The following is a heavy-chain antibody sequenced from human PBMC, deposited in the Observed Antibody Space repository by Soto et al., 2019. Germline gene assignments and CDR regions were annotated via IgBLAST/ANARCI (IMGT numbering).Heavy chain of an antibody. CDR1: GGSISSGGYY. V-gene: IGHV4-31*03. CDR3: ARECGGSCYSRWFDP. Sequence: QVQLQESGPGLVKPSQNLSLTCTVSGGSISSGGYYWSWIRQHPGKGLEWIGYIYYSGSTYYNPSLKSRVTISVDTSKNQFSLKLSSVTAADTSVYYCARECGGSCYSRWFDPWGQGTLVTVSS. CDR2: IYYSGST. J-gene: IGHJ5*02. D-gene: IGHD2-15*01.